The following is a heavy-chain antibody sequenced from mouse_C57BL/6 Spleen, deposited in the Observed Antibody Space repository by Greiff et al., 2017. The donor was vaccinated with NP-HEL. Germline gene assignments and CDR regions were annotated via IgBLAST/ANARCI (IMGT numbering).Heavy chain of an antibody. V-gene: IGHV5-12*01. CDR1: GFTFSDYY. CDR3: ARRGVYGYDWYFDV. Sequence: EVHLVESGGGLVQPGGSLKLSCAASGFTFSDYYMYWVRQTPEKRLEWVAYISNGGGSTYYPDTVKGRFPISRDNAKNTLYLQMSRLKSEDTAMYYCARRGVYGYDWYFDVWGTGTTVTVSS. D-gene: IGHD2-2*01. J-gene: IGHJ1*03. CDR2: ISNGGGST.